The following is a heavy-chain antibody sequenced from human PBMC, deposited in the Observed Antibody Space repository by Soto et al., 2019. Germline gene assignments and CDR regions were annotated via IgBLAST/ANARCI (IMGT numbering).Heavy chain of an antibody. CDR2: IKQDGSEK. V-gene: IGHV3-7*05. CDR1: GFIFSTYW. D-gene: IGHD2-21*01. CDR3: ARDFPGDIDAFDI. J-gene: IGHJ3*02. Sequence: GGSLRLSCAASGFIFSTYWMSWVRQAPGKGLEWVANIKQDGSEKNYVDSVKGRFTISRDNAKNSLFLQMNSLRAEDTAVYYCARDFPGDIDAFDIWGQGTMVTVSS.